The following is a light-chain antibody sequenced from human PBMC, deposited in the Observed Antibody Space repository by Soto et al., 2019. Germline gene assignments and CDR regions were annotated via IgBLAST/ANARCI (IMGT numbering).Light chain of an antibody. Sequence: QSVLTQPASVSGSPGQSITISCAGSSSDIGTYEYVSWYQQYPGKAPKLMIYEVNYRPSGVSNRFSGSKSGNTASLTISGLHAEDECDYYCNSMTTSTSTRFVFGTGTKLTVL. CDR2: EVN. J-gene: IGLJ1*01. CDR3: NSMTTSTSTRFV. V-gene: IGLV2-14*01. CDR1: SSDIGTYEY.